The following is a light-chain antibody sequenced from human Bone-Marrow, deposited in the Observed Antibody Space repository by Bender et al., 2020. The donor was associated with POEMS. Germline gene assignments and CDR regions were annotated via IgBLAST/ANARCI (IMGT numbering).Light chain of an antibody. V-gene: IGLV1-44*01. CDR2: RNN. Sequence: QSVLTQPPSVSGTPGQRVTISCSGSGSNIGGYPVNWYQQLPGTAPKLLIYRNNQRPSGVPDRFSGSKSGTSASLAMTGLQSDDEAIYFCVAWDASLNGWVFGGGTKLTVL. CDR3: VAWDASLNGWV. CDR1: GSNIGGYP. J-gene: IGLJ3*02.